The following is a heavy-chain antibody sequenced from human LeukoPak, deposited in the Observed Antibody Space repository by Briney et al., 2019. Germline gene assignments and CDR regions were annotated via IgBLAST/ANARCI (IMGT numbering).Heavy chain of an antibody. V-gene: IGHV3-74*01. CDR1: GFTVITND. Sequence: GGSLRLSCAASGFTVITNDMTWVRQAPGKGLVWVSRINSDGSSTSYADSVKGRFTISRDNAKNTLYLQMNSLRAEDTAVYYCARALGDWGQGTLVTVST. CDR3: ARALGD. J-gene: IGHJ4*02. D-gene: IGHD3-3*02. CDR2: INSDGSST.